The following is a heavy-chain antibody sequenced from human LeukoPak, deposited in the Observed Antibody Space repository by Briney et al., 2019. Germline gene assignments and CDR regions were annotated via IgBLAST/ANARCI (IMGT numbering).Heavy chain of an antibody. CDR2: INHSGST. D-gene: IGHD3-3*01. V-gene: IGHV4-34*01. CDR3: ARGLRFLEWLLYRWFDP. Sequence: ASETLSLTCAVYGGSFSGYYWSWIRQPPGKGLEWIGEINHSGSTNYNPSLKSRVTISVDTSKNQFSLKLSSVTAADTAVYYCARGLRFLEWLLYRWFDPWGQGTLVTVSS. CDR1: GGSFSGYY. J-gene: IGHJ5*02.